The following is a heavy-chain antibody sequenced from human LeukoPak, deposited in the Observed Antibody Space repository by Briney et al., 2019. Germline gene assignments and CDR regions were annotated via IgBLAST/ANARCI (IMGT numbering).Heavy chain of an antibody. D-gene: IGHD6-13*01. CDR3: AKWKGPWDSSSLYVFDC. J-gene: IGHJ4*02. V-gene: IGHV3-23*01. CDR1: GFTFSSYA. CDR2: VSGSGGSA. Sequence: GGSLRLSCAASGFTFSSYAMSWVRQAPGKGLEWVSAVSGSGGSAYYADSVKGRFTISRDNSKNTLYLQMNSLRAEDTAVYYCAKWKGPWDSSSLYVFDCWGQGTLVTVSS.